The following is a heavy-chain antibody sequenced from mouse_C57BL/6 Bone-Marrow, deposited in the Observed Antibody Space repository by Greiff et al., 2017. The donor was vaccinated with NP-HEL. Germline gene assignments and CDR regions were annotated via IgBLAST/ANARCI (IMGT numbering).Heavy chain of an antibody. CDR1: GFTFSSYA. J-gene: IGHJ3*01. CDR3: TRDHGYGGFAY. D-gene: IGHD1-1*01. Sequence: EVKLVESGAGLVKPGGSLKLSCAASGFTFSSYAMSWVRQTPEKRLEWVAYISSGGDYIYYADTVKGRFTISRDNARNTLYLQMSSLKSEDTAMYYCTRDHGYGGFAYWGQGTLVTVSA. CDR2: ISSGGDYI. V-gene: IGHV5-9-1*02.